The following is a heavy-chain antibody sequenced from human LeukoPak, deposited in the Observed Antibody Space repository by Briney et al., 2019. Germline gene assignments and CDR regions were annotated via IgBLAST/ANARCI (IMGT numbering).Heavy chain of an antibody. D-gene: IGHD2-2*02. CDR2: ISSSSSYI. CDR1: GVTFSSYS. V-gene: IGHV3-21*01. CDR3: ARGRRGCSSTSCYNGEFDY. Sequence: GGSLRLSCAASGVTFSSYSMNWVRQAPGKGLDWVSSISSSSSYIYYADSVKGRFTISRDNAKNSLYLQMNSLRAEDTAVYYCARGRRGCSSTSCYNGEFDYWGQGTLVTVSS. J-gene: IGHJ4*02.